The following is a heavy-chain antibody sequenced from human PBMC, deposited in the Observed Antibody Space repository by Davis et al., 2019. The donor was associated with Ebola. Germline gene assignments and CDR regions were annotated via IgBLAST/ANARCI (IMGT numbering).Heavy chain of an antibody. D-gene: IGHD6-13*01. CDR1: GYPFTDYY. J-gene: IGHJ4*02. V-gene: IGHV1-2*06. Sequence: AASVKVSCQASGYPFTDYYMHWVRQAPGQGLEWMGRINPNSGGTNYAQKFQGRVTMTRDTSISTAYMELSRLRSDDTAVYYCARGPGIAAAGEVWGQGTLVTVSS. CDR3: ARGPGIAAAGEV. CDR2: INPNSGGT.